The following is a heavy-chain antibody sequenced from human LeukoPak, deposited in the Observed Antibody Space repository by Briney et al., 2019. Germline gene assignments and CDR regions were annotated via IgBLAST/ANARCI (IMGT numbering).Heavy chain of an antibody. V-gene: IGHV3-13*01. CDR1: GFTFINYD. CDR2: IEPTGES. Sequence: TGGSLRLSCVASGFTFINYDMHWVRQATGKGLEWVSSIEPTGESYYPGSVKSRLTISRENARNSFHLQMNSLKVEDTAVYYCVRAAYSSGWYRFDYWGQGILVTVSS. CDR3: VRAAYSSGWYRFDY. D-gene: IGHD6-19*01. J-gene: IGHJ4*02.